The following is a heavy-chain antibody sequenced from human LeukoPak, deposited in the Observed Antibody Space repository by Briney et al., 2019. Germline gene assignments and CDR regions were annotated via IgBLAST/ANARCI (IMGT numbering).Heavy chain of an antibody. J-gene: IGHJ2*01. Sequence: SETLSLTCTVSGGSVSSYYWNWIRQPPGKGLEWIGNIYNSGSTDYNPPLKSRVTMSVDRSKNQFSLKPSSVTAADTAVYYCARDYYDSSGQNWYFDLWGRGTLVTVSS. CDR3: ARDYYDSSGQNWYFDL. CDR1: GGSVSSYY. V-gene: IGHV4-59*02. D-gene: IGHD3-22*01. CDR2: IYNSGST.